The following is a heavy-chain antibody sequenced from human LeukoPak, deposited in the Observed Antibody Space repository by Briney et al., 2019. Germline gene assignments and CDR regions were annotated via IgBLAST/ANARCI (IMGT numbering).Heavy chain of an antibody. D-gene: IGHD3-3*01. J-gene: IGHJ4*02. V-gene: IGHV4-34*01. CDR3: ARVLTYYDFWKGYFDY. Sequence: PSETLSLTCAVYGGSFSGYYWSWIRQPPGKGLEWIGDINHSGSTNYNPSLKSRVTISVDTSKNQFSLKLSSVTAADTAVYYCARVLTYYDFWKGYFDYWGQGTLVTVSS. CDR2: INHSGST. CDR1: GGSFSGYY.